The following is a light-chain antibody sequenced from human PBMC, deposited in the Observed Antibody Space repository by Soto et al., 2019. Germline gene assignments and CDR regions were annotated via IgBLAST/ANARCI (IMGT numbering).Light chain of an antibody. CDR3: AAWDDSLSGPV. Sequence: QSALTQPHSASGTPGQRVTISCSGSSSNIGSNYVYWYQQLPVTAPKLLIYRNNQRPSGVPDRFSGSKSGTSASLAISGLRSEDEADYYCAAWDDSLSGPVFGGGTKLTVL. CDR1: SSNIGSNY. CDR2: RNN. V-gene: IGLV1-47*01. J-gene: IGLJ2*01.